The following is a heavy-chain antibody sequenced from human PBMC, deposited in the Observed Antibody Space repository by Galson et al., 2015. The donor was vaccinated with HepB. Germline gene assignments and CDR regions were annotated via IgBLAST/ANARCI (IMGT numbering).Heavy chain of an antibody. CDR2: ISAYNGNT. Sequence: SVKVSCKASGYTFTSYGISWVRQAPGQGLEWMGWISAYNGNTNYAQKLQGRVTMTTDTSTSTAYMELRSLRSDDTAVYYCARDLGHFWSGYDPSHNFDYWGQGTLVTVSS. D-gene: IGHD3-3*02. CDR3: ARDLGHFWSGYDPSHNFDY. CDR1: GYTFTSYG. V-gene: IGHV1-18*01. J-gene: IGHJ4*02.